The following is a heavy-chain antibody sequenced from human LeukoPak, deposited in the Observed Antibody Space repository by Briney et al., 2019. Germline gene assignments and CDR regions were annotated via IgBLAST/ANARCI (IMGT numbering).Heavy chain of an antibody. CDR3: ARVGYRYVINDWSRTGLGAYPTKYYYHMDV. J-gene: IGHJ6*03. V-gene: IGHV4-34*01. D-gene: IGHD5-18*01. CDR2: INPRGST. CDR1: GGSFSDYY. Sequence: SETLSLTCAVYGGSFSDYYWSWIRQPPGKGLEWIGEINPRGSTNYSPSLKSRVTISVDTSKKQFSLKLSSVAAADTAVYFCARVGYRYVINDWSRTGLGAYPTKYYYHMDVWDKGTTVTVSS.